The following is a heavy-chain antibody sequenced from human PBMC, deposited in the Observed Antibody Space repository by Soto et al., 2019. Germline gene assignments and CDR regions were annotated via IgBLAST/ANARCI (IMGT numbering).Heavy chain of an antibody. CDR1: GFTCSDHY. J-gene: IGHJ4*02. V-gene: IGHV3-72*01. D-gene: IGHD6-19*01. CDR2: SKNKANSFTT. CDR3: ASGGGSGPPRDEDY. Sequence: EVQLVESGGGLVQPGGSLRLSCAASGFTCSDHYMDWVLQAPGKGLAWVARSKNKANSFTTEYAASVKGRFTISRDDSESSLFLQMNSLKTEDTAVYYCASGGGSGPPRDEDYWAPGTLVTVSA.